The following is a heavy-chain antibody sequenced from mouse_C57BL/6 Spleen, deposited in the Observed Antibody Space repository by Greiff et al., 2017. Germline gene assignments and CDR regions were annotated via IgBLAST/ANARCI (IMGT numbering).Heavy chain of an antibody. D-gene: IGHD2-5*01. Sequence: QVQLQQPGAELVRPGSSVKLSCKASGYTFTSYWMHWVKQRPIQGLEWIGNIDPSDSETHYNQKFKDKATLTVDKSSSTAYMQLSSLTSEDSAVYDCARSLYSNYLYYAMDYWGQGTSVTVSS. CDR2: IDPSDSET. J-gene: IGHJ4*01. CDR1: GYTFTSYW. V-gene: IGHV1-52*01. CDR3: ARSLYSNYLYYAMDY.